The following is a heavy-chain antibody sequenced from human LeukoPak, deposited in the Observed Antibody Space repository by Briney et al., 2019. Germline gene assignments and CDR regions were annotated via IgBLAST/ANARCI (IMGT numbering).Heavy chain of an antibody. CDR1: GGTFSSYA. Sequence: ASVKVSCKASGGTFSSYAISWVRQAPGQGLEWMGGIIPIFGTANYAQKFQSRVTITADESTSTAYMELSSLRSEDTAVYYCARGASDYDFWSGYYFDYWGQGTLVTVSS. CDR2: IIPIFGTA. D-gene: IGHD3-3*01. CDR3: ARGASDYDFWSGYYFDY. J-gene: IGHJ4*02. V-gene: IGHV1-69*13.